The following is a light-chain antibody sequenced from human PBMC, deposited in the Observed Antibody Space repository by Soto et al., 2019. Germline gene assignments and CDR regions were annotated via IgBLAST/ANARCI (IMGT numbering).Light chain of an antibody. CDR2: KDS. CDR1: ALPKKY. Sequence: SYELTQPPSVSVSLGQMARITCSGAALPKKYAYWYQQKPGQFPVLVIYKDSERPSGIPERFSGSSSGTIVTLTIIGVQAEDQADYYCLSADSRGTPWVFGGGTQLTAL. CDR3: LSADSRGTPWV. J-gene: IGLJ3*02. V-gene: IGLV3-16*01.